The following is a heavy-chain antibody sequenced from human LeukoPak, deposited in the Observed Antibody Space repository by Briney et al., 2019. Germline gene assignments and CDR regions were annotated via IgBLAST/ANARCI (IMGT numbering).Heavy chain of an antibody. CDR2: IYYSGST. CDR3: ARGTRGYSYGPRGNYFDY. CDR1: GGSISSSSYY. Sequence: PSETLSLTCTVSGGSISSSSYYWGWIRQPPGKGLEWIGSIYYSGSTYYNPSLKSRVTISADASKNQFSLKLSSVTAADTAVYYCARGTRGYSYGPRGNYFDYWGQGTLVTVSS. J-gene: IGHJ4*02. V-gene: IGHV4-39*01. D-gene: IGHD5-18*01.